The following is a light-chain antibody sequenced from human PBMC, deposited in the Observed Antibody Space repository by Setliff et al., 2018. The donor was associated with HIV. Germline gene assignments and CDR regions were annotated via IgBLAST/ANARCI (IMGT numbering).Light chain of an antibody. Sequence: SYELTQPPSVSVAPGKTARITCGGNNIGTKSVHWYQQKPGQAPVLVVYDDSDRPSGLRERFSGSNSGNTATLTISRVEAGDEADYYCQVWDSRSDHYVFGTGTKVTVL. J-gene: IGLJ1*01. V-gene: IGLV3-21*03. CDR1: NIGTKS. CDR3: QVWDSRSDHYV. CDR2: DDS.